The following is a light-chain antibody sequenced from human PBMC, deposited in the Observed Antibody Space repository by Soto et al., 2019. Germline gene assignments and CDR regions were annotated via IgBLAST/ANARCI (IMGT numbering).Light chain of an antibody. CDR1: QSVSSN. Sequence: EIVMTQSPDILSVSPGERATLSCRASQSVSSNLAWYQQKPGQSPRLLIYGASTRATGIPVRFSGSGSGTEFTLTISSLQSEDSAVYYCHQYNYWPTFGQGTKVDIK. CDR2: GAS. CDR3: HQYNYWPT. J-gene: IGKJ1*01. V-gene: IGKV3-15*01.